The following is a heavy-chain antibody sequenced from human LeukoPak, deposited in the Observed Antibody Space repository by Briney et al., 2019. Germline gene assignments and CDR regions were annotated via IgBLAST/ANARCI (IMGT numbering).Heavy chain of an antibody. D-gene: IGHD3-16*01. Sequence: PSETLSLTCAVYGGSFSGYYWSWIRQPPGKGLGWIGEINHSGSTNYNPSLKSRVTISVDTSKNQFSLKLSSVTAADTAVYYCARLMRPFDYWGQGTLVTVSS. CDR3: ARLMRPFDY. V-gene: IGHV4-34*01. CDR1: GGSFSGYY. J-gene: IGHJ4*02. CDR2: INHSGST.